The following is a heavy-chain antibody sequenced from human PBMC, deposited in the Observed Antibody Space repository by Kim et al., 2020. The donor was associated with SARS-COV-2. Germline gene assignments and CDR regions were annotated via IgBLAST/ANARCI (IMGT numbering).Heavy chain of an antibody. Sequence: ASVKVSCKASGYTFTSYYMHWVRQAPGQGLEWMGIINPSGGSTSYAQKFQGRVTMTRDTSTSTVYMELSSLRSEDTAVYYCARGSYDFWSPYNFLDDYWGQGTLVTVSS. J-gene: IGHJ4*02. CDR2: INPSGGST. CDR1: GYTFTSYY. V-gene: IGHV1-46*01. D-gene: IGHD3-3*01. CDR3: ARGSYDFWSPYNFLDDY.